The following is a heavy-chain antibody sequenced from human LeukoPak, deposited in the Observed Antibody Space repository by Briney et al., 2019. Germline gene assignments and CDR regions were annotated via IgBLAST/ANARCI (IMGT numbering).Heavy chain of an antibody. Sequence: GGSLRLSCAASGFTFSTYGMHWVRQAPGKGLEWVAFIRSDGSNKYYADSVKGRFTISRDNSKNALYLQMNSLSAEDTAVYYCSKVRWGSDNALDSWGQGTLVTGSS. J-gene: IGHJ4*02. V-gene: IGHV3-30*02. CDR1: GFTFSTYG. CDR3: SKVRWGSDNALDS. D-gene: IGHD3-16*01. CDR2: IRSDGSNK.